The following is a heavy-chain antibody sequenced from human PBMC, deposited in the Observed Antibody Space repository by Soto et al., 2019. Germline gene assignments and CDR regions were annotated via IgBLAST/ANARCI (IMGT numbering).Heavy chain of an antibody. CDR2: VSYQGTDQ. Sequence: GGSLRLSCVVSGFVFRNYGMHWVRQAPDRGLEWVAAVSYQGTDQYYADSVKGRFEVSRDDSANTLSLQMNNLRVEDTAVYYCAKDLIVPGPLAGMDAWGQGTTVTVSS. CDR3: AKDLIVPGPLAGMDA. D-gene: IGHD1-26*01. CDR1: GFVFRNYG. V-gene: IGHV3-30*18. J-gene: IGHJ6*02.